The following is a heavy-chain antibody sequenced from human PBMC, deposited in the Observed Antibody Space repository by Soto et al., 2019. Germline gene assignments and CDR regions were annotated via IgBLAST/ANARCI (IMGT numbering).Heavy chain of an antibody. V-gene: IGHV3-33*01. CDR1: GFTFSSYG. D-gene: IGHD4-17*01. CDR2: IWYDGSNK. CDR3: ARSYCDSNDFDY. J-gene: IGHJ4*02. Sequence: QVQLVESGGGVVQPGRSLRLSCAASGFTFSSYGMHWVRQAPGKGLEWVAVIWYDGSNKYYADSVKGRFTISRDNSKNTLNLQMNSLRAEDTAVYYCARSYCDSNDFDYWGQGTLVTVSS.